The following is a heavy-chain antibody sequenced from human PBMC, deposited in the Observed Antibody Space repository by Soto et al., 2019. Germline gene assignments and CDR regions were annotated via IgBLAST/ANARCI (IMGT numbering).Heavy chain of an antibody. CDR3: ARATSSAFDH. D-gene: IGHD6-13*01. Sequence: QVQLQESGPGLVKPSQTLSLTCTVSGASVSSGAYYWSWIRQHPGKGLEWIGYMFYSGSTYYNPSIKSRITISVDTSTNQFSLNLNSVTAADTAVYYCARATSSAFDHWGQGTLVTLSS. CDR1: GASVSSGAYY. CDR2: MFYSGST. J-gene: IGHJ4*02. V-gene: IGHV4-31*03.